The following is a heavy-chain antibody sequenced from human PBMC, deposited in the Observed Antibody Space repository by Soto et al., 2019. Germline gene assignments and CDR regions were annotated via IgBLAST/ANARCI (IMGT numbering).Heavy chain of an antibody. V-gene: IGHV4-4*07. CDR2: IHSTGNS. CDR1: GDSISSSY. Sequence: SETLSLTCSVSGDSISSSYWSWIRQPAEKRPEWIGRIHSTGNSHYNPSLRSRVTISMDRSKNQFSLRLSSLTAADTAVYYPARTDDSSWSFFYYGMDVWAHGTEVNVSS. J-gene: IGHJ6*01. D-gene: IGHD6-13*01. CDR3: ARTDDSSWSFFYYGMDV.